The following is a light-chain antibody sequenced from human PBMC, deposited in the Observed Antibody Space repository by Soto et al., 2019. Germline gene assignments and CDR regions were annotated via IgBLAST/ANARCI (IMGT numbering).Light chain of an antibody. CDR1: QTVGSAY. CDR3: QLYGSSRWT. CDR2: GTS. Sequence: EIVLTQSPGTLSLSPGERATLSCRASQTVGSAYLAWYQHKPGQAPRLLIYGTSSRATGIPDRISGSGSGTDFTLTISRLEPEDFAVYYCQLYGSSRWTFGQGTKVEAK. J-gene: IGKJ1*01. V-gene: IGKV3-20*01.